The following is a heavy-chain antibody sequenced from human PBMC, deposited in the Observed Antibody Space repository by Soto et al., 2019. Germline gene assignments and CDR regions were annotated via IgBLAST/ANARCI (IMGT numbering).Heavy chain of an antibody. CDR3: AKDAIVVVVAATQRYYYYGMDV. CDR1: GFTFSSYA. J-gene: IGHJ6*02. D-gene: IGHD2-15*01. V-gene: IGHV3-23*01. Sequence: LRLSCAASGFTFSSYAMSWVRQAPGKGLEWVSAISGSGGSTYYADSVKGRFTISRDNSKNTLYLQMNGLRAEDTAVYYCAKDAIVVVVAATQRYYYYGMDVWGQGTTVTVSS. CDR2: ISGSGGST.